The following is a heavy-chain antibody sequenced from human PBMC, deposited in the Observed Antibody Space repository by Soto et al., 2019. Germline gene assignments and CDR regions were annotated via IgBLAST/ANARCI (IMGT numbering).Heavy chain of an antibody. V-gene: IGHV3-74*01. CDR1: GFTFSSYW. CDR2: INSDGSST. CDR3: ARDGIAVAGTLWGTKQNYYYYYGMDV. J-gene: IGHJ6*02. D-gene: IGHD6-19*01. Sequence: PGGSLRLSCAASGFTFSSYWMHWVRQAPGKGLVWVSRINSDGSSTSYADSVKGRFTISRDNAKNTLYLQMNSLRAEDTAVYYCARDGIAVAGTLWGTKQNYYYYYGMDVWGQGTTVTVSS.